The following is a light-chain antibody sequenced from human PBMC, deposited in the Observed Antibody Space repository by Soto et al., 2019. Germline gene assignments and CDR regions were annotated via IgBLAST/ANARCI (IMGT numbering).Light chain of an antibody. Sequence: DIPINQSPTSLSASVGERVTITCRASQNIRNYLNWYQQKPGKTPNLLIYAASSLQTGVPSRFSGSGSGTEFTLTISSLQPEDFATYYCQQASSFPPTFGQGTKVDIK. J-gene: IGKJ1*01. CDR2: AAS. CDR3: QQASSFPPT. V-gene: IGKV1-39*01. CDR1: QNIRNY.